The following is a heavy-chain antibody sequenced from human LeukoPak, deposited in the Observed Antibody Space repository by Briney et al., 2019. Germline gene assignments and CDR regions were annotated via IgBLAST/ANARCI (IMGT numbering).Heavy chain of an antibody. J-gene: IGHJ4*02. CDR1: GYTFTGYY. D-gene: IGHD6-19*01. CDR3: ARVSLAVAGVQYYYFDH. Sequence: ASVKVSCKASGYTFTGYYMHWVRQAPGQGLEWMGWINPNSGGTNYAQKFQGWVTMTRDTSISTAYMELSRLRSDGTAVYYCARVSLAVAGVQYYYFDHWGQGTLVTVSS. V-gene: IGHV1-2*04. CDR2: INPNSGGT.